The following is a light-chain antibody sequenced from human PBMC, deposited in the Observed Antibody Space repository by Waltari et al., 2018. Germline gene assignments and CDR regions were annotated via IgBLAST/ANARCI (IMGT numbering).Light chain of an antibody. CDR1: QGITSY. CDR3: QHYYNWPRA. J-gene: IGKJ1*01. CDR2: GAS. Sequence: EIVMTQSPATLSVSHGERGTLSCRASQGITSYLAWYQHQPGQAPRLPIYGASTRATCIPARFSGSGSGTEFTLTITGLQSEDFAVYYCQHYYNWPRAFGPGTNVEIK. V-gene: IGKV3-15*01.